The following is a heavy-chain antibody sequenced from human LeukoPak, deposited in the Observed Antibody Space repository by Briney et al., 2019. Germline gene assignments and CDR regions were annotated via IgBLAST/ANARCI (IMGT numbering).Heavy chain of an antibody. V-gene: IGHV1-2*04. D-gene: IGHD1-26*01. Sequence: ASVKVSCKASGYTLAGYYIHWVRQAPGQGLEWMGWINPNTGVTNYAQKFQGWVTLTRDTSINTAYMALNRLRSDDTAVYYCARTLSGSYSGGLDYWGQGTLVTVSS. CDR1: GYTLAGYY. CDR2: INPNTGVT. CDR3: ARTLSGSYSGGLDY. J-gene: IGHJ4*02.